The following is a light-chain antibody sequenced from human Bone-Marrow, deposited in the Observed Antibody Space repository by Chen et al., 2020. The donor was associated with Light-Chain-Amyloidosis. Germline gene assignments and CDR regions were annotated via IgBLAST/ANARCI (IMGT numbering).Light chain of an antibody. CDR3: SSYTITNTLV. J-gene: IGLJ1*01. CDR2: EVT. V-gene: IGLV2-14*01. CDR1: SSDVGGDNH. Sequence: QWALTQPASVSGSPRQSITISCNGTSSDVGGDNHVSWYQQHPDKAPKLMIYEVTNRPSWVPDRFSGSKSDNTASLTISGLQTEDEADYFCSSYTITNTLVFGSGTRVTVL.